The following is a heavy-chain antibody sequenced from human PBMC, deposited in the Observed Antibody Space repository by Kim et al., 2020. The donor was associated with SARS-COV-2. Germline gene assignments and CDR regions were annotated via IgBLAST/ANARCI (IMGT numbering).Heavy chain of an antibody. CDR2: ISAYNGNT. Sequence: ASVKVSCKASGYTFTSYGISWVRQAPGQGLEWMGWISAYNGNTNYAQKLQGRVTMTTDTSTSTAYMELRSLRSDDTAVYYCATPGGGNSYDAFDIWGQGTMVTVSS. V-gene: IGHV1-18*01. J-gene: IGHJ3*02. CDR3: ATPGGGNSYDAFDI. CDR1: GYTFTSYG. D-gene: IGHD2-15*01.